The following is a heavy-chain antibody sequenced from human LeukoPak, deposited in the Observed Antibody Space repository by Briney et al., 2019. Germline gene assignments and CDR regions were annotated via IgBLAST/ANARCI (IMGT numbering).Heavy chain of an antibody. Sequence: GASXKVSCKASGYTFTGYYMHWVRQAPGQGLEWMGRINPNSGGTNYAQKFQGRVTMTRDTSISTAYMELSRLRSDDTAVYYCAGSYYDSSGYLHWGQGTLVTVSS. V-gene: IGHV1-2*06. D-gene: IGHD3-22*01. CDR1: GYTFTGYY. J-gene: IGHJ4*02. CDR2: INPNSGGT. CDR3: AGSYYDSSGYLH.